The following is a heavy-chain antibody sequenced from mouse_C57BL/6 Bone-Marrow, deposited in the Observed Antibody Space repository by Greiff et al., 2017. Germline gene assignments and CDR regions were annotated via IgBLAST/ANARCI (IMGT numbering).Heavy chain of an antibody. CDR3: TIYYGNCWFAY. Sequence: EVQLQESGAELVRPGASVKLSCTASGFNIKDYYMHWVKQRPEQGLEWIGRIDPEDGDTEYAPKFQGKATMTADTSSNTAYLQLSSLTSEDTAVYYCTIYYGNCWFAYWGQGTLVTVSA. D-gene: IGHD2-1*01. CDR1: GFNIKDYY. J-gene: IGHJ3*01. V-gene: IGHV14-1*01. CDR2: IDPEDGDT.